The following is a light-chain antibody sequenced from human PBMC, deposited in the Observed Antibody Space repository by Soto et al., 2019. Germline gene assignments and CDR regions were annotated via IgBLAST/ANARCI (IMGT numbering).Light chain of an antibody. CDR2: DAS. V-gene: IGKV1-5*01. Sequence: DIQMTQSPSTLSASVGDRVTITCRASQSISRSLAWYQQKPGKAPNLLIYDASSLESGVPSRFSGSGFGTEFTLTISSLQRDDFATYYCQQYNSYLLTCGPGTTVDIK. CDR1: QSISRS. J-gene: IGKJ3*01. CDR3: QQYNSYLLT.